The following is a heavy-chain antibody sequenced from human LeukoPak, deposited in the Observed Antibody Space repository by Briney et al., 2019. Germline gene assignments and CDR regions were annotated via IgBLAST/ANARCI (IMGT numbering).Heavy chain of an antibody. V-gene: IGHV1-2*02. CDR3: ARDTQAVAGKRDWYFDL. CDR1: GYTFTGYY. D-gene: IGHD6-19*01. J-gene: IGHJ2*01. CDR2: INPYSGGT. Sequence: ASVKVSCKASGYTFTGYYMHWVRQAPGQGLEWMGWINPYSGGTNYAQKFQGRVTMTRDTSISTAYMELSRLRSDDTAVYYCARDTQAVAGKRDWYFDLWGRGTLVTVSS.